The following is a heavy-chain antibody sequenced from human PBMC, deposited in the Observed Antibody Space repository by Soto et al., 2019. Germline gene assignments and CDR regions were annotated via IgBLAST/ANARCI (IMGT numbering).Heavy chain of an antibody. CDR2: ISAYNGNT. D-gene: IGHD3-16*01. J-gene: IGHJ4*02. V-gene: IGHV1-18*01. CDR1: GYTFTNFG. CDR3: ARGGTPRHY. Sequence: QVQLVQSGAEVKKPGASVKVSCKASGYTFTNFGISWVRQAPGQGLEWMGWISAYNGNTNYAQNFQGRVTMTTDTSTSTAYIELSRLRSDDTAMYYCARGGTPRHYWSQGTLVTVSP.